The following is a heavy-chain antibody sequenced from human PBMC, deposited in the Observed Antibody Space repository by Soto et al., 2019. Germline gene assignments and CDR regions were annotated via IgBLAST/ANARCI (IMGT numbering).Heavy chain of an antibody. CDR3: AKGSYDVGDWFDP. V-gene: IGHV3-23*01. CDR1: GFTFSSYA. Sequence: EVQLLESGGGLVQPGGSLRLSCAASGFTFSSYAMSWVRQAPGKGLEWVSANSGSGGRTYYADSVRGRFTISRDNSKNTLYLQMSSLRAEDTAVYYCAKGSYDVGDWFDPWGQGTLVTVS. J-gene: IGHJ5*02. D-gene: IGHD5-12*01. CDR2: NSGSGGRT.